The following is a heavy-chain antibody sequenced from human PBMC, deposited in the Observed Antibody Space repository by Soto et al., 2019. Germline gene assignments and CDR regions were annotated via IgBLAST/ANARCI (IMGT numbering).Heavy chain of an antibody. Sequence: QVQLVQSGAEVKKPGASVKVSCKASGYTFTSYGISWVRQAPGQGLEWMGGIIPIFGTANYAQKFQGRVTITADESTSTAYMELSSLRSEDTAVYYCARNYYDSSGYWGFDYWGQGTLVTVSS. V-gene: IGHV1-69*13. D-gene: IGHD3-22*01. J-gene: IGHJ4*02. CDR2: IIPIFGTA. CDR1: GYTFTSYG. CDR3: ARNYYDSSGYWGFDY.